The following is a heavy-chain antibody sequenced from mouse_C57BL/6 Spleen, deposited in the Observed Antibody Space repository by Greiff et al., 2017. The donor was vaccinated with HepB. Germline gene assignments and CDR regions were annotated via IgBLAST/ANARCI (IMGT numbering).Heavy chain of an antibody. CDR2: IYPGDGDT. CDR1: GYAFSSSW. CDR3: ARSGDYYGSSYVYFDY. V-gene: IGHV1-82*01. D-gene: IGHD1-1*01. J-gene: IGHJ2*01. Sequence: QVQLKQSGPELVKPGASVKISCKASGYAFSSSWMNWVKQRPGKGLEWIGRIYPGDGDTNYNGKFKGKATLTADKSSSTAYMQLSSLTSEDSAVYFCARSGDYYGSSYVYFDYWGQGTTLTVSS.